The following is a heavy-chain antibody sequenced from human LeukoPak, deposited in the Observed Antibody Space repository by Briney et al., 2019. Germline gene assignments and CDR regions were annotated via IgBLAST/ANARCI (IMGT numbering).Heavy chain of an antibody. J-gene: IGHJ4*02. CDR2: VSSSSSTI. V-gene: IGHV3-48*01. D-gene: IGHD3-3*01. CDR1: GFTFNSYS. Sequence: PVGSLRLSCAASGFTFNSYSMNWVRQAPGKGLEWVSYVSSSSSTIYYADSVKGRFTISRDNAKNSLYLQMNSLRAEDTAVYYCARDDYDFWSGYPYYWGQGTLVTVSS. CDR3: ARDDYDFWSGYPYY.